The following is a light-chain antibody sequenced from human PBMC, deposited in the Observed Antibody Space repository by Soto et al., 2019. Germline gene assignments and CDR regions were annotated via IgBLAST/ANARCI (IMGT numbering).Light chain of an antibody. CDR2: DAS. CDR1: QSVSSY. J-gene: IGKJ4*01. Sequence: EIVMTQAPATLSLSPGERATLSCRASQSVSSYLAWYQQKPGQAPRLLIYDASSRATGIPARFSGSGSGTDFTLTISSLEPEDFALYYCQQCYTWPLTFGGGTKVDNK. V-gene: IGKV3-11*01. CDR3: QQCYTWPLT.